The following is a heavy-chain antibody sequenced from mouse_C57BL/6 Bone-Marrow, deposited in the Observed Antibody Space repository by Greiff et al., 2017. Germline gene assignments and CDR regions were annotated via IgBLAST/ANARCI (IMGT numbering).Heavy chain of an antibody. CDR2: ISYDGSN. Sequence: EVKLQQSGPGLVKPSQSLSLTCSVTGYSITSGYYWNWIRQFPGNKLEWMGYISYDGSNNYNPSLKNRISITRDTSKNQFFLKLNSVTTEDTATYYCARDWDYGGPWFAYWGQGTLVTVSA. J-gene: IGHJ3*01. CDR3: ARDWDYGGPWFAY. V-gene: IGHV3-6*01. D-gene: IGHD2-4*01. CDR1: GYSITSGYY.